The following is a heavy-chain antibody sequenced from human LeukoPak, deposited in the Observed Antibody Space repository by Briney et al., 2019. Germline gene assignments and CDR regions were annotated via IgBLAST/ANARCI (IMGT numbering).Heavy chain of an antibody. D-gene: IGHD3-22*01. V-gene: IGHV4-59*08. CDR3: VVNSSGYPYYGMDV. Sequence: PSETLSLTCTVSGDSISSYYWSWIRQPPGKGLEWIGYIYYSGSTNYNPSLKSRVTISVDTSKNQFSLKLSSVTAAGTAVYFCVVNSSGYPYYGMDVWGLGTTVTVSS. CDR2: IYYSGST. J-gene: IGHJ6*02. CDR1: GDSISSYY.